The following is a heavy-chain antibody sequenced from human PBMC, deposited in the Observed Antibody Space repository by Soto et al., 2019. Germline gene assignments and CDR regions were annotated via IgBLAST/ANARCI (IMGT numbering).Heavy chain of an antibody. CDR2: ISYDGSNK. V-gene: IGHV3-30*18. Sequence: QVQLVESGGGVVQPGRSLRLSCAASGFTFSSYGMHWVRQAPGKGLEWVAVISYDGSNKYYADSVKGRFTISRDNSKNTLYLQMNSLRAEDTDVYYCAKDGIVVVPAAMRSGYYYYYMDVWGKGTTVTVSS. D-gene: IGHD2-2*01. J-gene: IGHJ6*03. CDR1: GFTFSSYG. CDR3: AKDGIVVVPAAMRSGYYYYYMDV.